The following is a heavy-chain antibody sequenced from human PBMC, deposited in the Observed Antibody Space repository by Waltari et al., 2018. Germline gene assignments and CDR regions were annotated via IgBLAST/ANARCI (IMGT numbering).Heavy chain of an antibody. CDR3: ARDGSWGVVPAPIDF. CDR2: IQYDGSKK. D-gene: IGHD2-2*01. V-gene: IGHV3-30*02. J-gene: IGHJ4*02. Sequence: QVQLVESGGGVVQPGGSLRLSCAASGFSFSNFGMHWVRKAPGKGLEWVALIQYDGSKKYYRDSVKGRFTISRDNSKNTLYLQMNSVRAEDTAVYFCARDGSWGVVPAPIDFWGQGTLVTVSS. CDR1: GFSFSNFG.